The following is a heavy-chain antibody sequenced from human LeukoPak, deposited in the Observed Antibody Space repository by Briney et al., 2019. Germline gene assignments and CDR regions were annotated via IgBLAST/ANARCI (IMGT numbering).Heavy chain of an antibody. CDR3: ARGNILTGYYTDY. CDR2: INSDRSTT. Sequence: PGGSLRLSCAASGFTFSSYWMHWVRQAPGEGLVLVSRINSDRSTTIYADSVRGRFTISRDNAKNTLYLQMNSLRAEDTAVYYCARGNILTGYYTDYWGQGTLVTVSS. CDR1: GFTFSSYW. V-gene: IGHV3-74*01. J-gene: IGHJ4*02. D-gene: IGHD3-9*01.